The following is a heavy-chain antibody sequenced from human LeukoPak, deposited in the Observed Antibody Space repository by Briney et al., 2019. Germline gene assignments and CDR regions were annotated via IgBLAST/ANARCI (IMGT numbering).Heavy chain of an antibody. D-gene: IGHD4-23*01. J-gene: IGHJ4*02. CDR2: IKPDGSEK. V-gene: IGHV3-7*01. CDR1: GFTFSTYW. CDR3: ARDPRWLDY. Sequence: GGSLRLSCAASGFTFSTYWMSWVRQAPGKGREWVANIKPDGSEKYYVDSVKGRFTISRDSAKNSLYLQMNSLRAEDTAVYYCARDPRWLDYWGQGTLVTVSS.